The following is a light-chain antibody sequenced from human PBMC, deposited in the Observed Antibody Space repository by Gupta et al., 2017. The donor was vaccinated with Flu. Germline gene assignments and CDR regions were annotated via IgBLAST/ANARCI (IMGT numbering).Light chain of an antibody. CDR2: SSS. Sequence: DIQMTQSPSSLSASLGDRVTITCRASQTIRNDLSWYQQRPGEAPKRLIYSSSNLESGVPSRFRGSGSGTEFTLTISGLQPDDFGAYYCLQHHAYPPTFGQGTKVAIK. V-gene: IGKV1-17*01. J-gene: IGKJ1*01. CDR1: QTIRND. CDR3: LQHHAYPPT.